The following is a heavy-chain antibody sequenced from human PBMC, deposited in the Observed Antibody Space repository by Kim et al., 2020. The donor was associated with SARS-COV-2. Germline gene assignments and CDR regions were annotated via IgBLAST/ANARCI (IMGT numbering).Heavy chain of an antibody. D-gene: IGHD2-21*01. Sequence: PSLKSRVTISVDTSKNQLSLKLSSVTAADPAVYYCARVIGGGGQGVNRFDPWGQGTLVTVSS. V-gene: IGHV4-31*02. CDR3: ARVIGGGGQGVNRFDP. J-gene: IGHJ5*02.